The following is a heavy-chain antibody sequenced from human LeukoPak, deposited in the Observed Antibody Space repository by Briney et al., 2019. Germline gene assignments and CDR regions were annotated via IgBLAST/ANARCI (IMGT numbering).Heavy chain of an antibody. J-gene: IGHJ4*02. Sequence: GGSLRLSCAVSGFTFSSFGMSWVRQAPGKGLEWVSGISGIGDNTYYADSVKGRFTISRDNSKNTLYLQMNSLRAEDTAVYYCAKAYYYDSSGYYGYWGQGTLVTVSS. CDR3: AKAYYYDSSGYYGY. D-gene: IGHD3-22*01. CDR1: GFTFSSFG. V-gene: IGHV3-23*01. CDR2: ISGIGDNT.